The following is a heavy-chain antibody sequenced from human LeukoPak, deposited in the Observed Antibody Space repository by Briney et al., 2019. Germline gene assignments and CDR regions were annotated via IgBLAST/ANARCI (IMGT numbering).Heavy chain of an antibody. D-gene: IGHD6-13*01. CDR2: IYYSGST. CDR3: VRANSRERVNFEY. J-gene: IGHJ4*02. V-gene: IGHV4-59*01. CDR1: SGSLSSLY. Sequence: KPSETLSLTCTLSSGSLSSLYWSCLRHPPGGGREWFGYIYYSGSTNFNRSLKSRVTLSVDTSKDQFSLTLSSVTARDTAWDFSVRANSRERVNFEYWGQGTLVTVSS.